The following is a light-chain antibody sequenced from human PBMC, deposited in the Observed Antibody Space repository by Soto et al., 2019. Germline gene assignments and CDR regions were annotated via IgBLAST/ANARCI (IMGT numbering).Light chain of an antibody. J-gene: IGKJ2*01. CDR3: QQYYSPPST. V-gene: IGKV4-1*01. Sequence: DIVMTQSPDSLAVSLGERATINCKSSQSVLYSSNNKNYLAWYQQKPGQPPKLLIYWASTRESGVPARFSGSGSGTAFTLTISSLQAEDVAVYYCQQYYSPPSTFGQGTKLEIK. CDR2: WAS. CDR1: QSVLYSSNNKNY.